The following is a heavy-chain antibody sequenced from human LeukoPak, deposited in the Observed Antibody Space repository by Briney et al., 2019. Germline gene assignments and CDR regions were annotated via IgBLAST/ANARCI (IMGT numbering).Heavy chain of an antibody. CDR1: AFTFSSYA. J-gene: IGHJ4*02. V-gene: IGHV3-30-3*01. Sequence: GGSLRLSCAASAFTFSSYAMHWVRQAPDKGLEWVAVISYDASNKYYADSVKGRFTISRDNSKNTLYLQMNSLRAEDTAVYYCASPTYYYESSGYLGVYYLDYWGQGTLVTVSS. CDR3: ASPTYYYESSGYLGVYYLDY. CDR2: ISYDASNK. D-gene: IGHD3-22*01.